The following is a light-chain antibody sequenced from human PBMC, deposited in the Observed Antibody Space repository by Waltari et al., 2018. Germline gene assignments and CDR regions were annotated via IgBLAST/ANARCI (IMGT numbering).Light chain of an antibody. CDR2: KAS. V-gene: IGKV1-5*03. Sequence: DIQMTQYPSTLSASVGDRVTITCRASQRISNWLAWYQEKPGKAHKLLSSKASILERLVPSRFSDSGSGTEFALTINSLQPDDFATYYCQQYNSNSPYTFGQGTKLDI. J-gene: IGKJ2*01. CDR3: QQYNSNSPYT. CDR1: QRISNW.